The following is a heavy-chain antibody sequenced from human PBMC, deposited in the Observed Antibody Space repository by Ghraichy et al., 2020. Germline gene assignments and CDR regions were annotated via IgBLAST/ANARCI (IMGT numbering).Heavy chain of an antibody. D-gene: IGHD1-14*01. CDR3: ARDPEDTGTLDPYYYYGMDV. V-gene: IGHV4-30-4*01. Sequence: SETLSLTCTVSGGSISRADYYWSWVRQPPGKGLEWIGYIYYTGRSYYNPSLKSRVTISVDTSKNQFSLKLSSVTAADTAVYYCARDPEDTGTLDPYYYYGMDVWGQGTTVTVSS. CDR2: IYYTGRS. CDR1: GGSISRADYY. J-gene: IGHJ6*02.